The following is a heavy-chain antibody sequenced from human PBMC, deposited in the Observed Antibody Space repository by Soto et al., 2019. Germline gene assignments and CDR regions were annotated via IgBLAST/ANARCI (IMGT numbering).Heavy chain of an antibody. CDR2: ISTYNGNT. J-gene: IGHJ3*02. CDR3: ARDRLVSIYSFDI. CDR1: GYTFIGFA. V-gene: IGHV1-18*01. D-gene: IGHD3-16*01. Sequence: GASVKVSCKTSGYTFIGFAITWVRQAPGQGLEWMGWISTYNGNTNYAPKLQGRVTMTTDTSTSTAYMELRSLSSDDTAVYYCARDRLVSIYSFDIWGQATMVTVSS.